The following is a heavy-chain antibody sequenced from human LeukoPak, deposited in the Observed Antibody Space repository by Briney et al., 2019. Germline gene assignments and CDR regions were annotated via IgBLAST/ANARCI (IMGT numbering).Heavy chain of an antibody. CDR2: IYHSGST. J-gene: IGHJ6*02. Sequence: SQTLSLTCTVSGGSISSGGYYWSWIRQPPGKGLEWIGYIYHSGSTYYNPSLKSRVTISVDRSKNQFSLKLSSVTAADTAVYYCARSMGRYFDWLLWDYGMDVWGQGTTVTVSS. V-gene: IGHV4-30-2*01. D-gene: IGHD3-9*01. CDR1: GGSISSGGYY. CDR3: ARSMGRYFDWLLWDYGMDV.